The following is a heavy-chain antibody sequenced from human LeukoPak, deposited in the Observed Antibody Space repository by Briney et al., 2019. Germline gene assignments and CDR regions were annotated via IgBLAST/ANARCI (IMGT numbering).Heavy chain of an antibody. V-gene: IGHV3-48*01. D-gene: IGHD1-26*01. CDR3: ARGGYSGSC. Sequence: GGSLRLSCAASGFTFSSYGMHWVRQAPGKGLEWVSYISSSSSTIYYADSVKGRFTISRDNAKNSLYLQMNSLRAEDTAVYYCARGGYSGSCWGQGTLATVSS. CDR2: ISSSSSTI. J-gene: IGHJ4*02. CDR1: GFTFSSYG.